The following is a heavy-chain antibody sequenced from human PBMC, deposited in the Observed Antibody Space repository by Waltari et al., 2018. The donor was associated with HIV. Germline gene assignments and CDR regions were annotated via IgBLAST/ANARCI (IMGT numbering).Heavy chain of an antibody. CDR1: GFTVSSNY. CDR2: IYSGGST. J-gene: IGHJ6*02. Sequence: EVQLVESGGGLVQPGGSLRLSCAASGFTVSSNYMSWVRQAPGKGLGWVAVIYSGGSTYYADSVKGSFTISRDNSKNTLYLQMNSLRAEDTAVYYCASIAYCGGDCYPRGMDVWGQGTTVTVSS. CDR3: ASIAYCGGDCYPRGMDV. V-gene: IGHV3-66*01. D-gene: IGHD2-21*02.